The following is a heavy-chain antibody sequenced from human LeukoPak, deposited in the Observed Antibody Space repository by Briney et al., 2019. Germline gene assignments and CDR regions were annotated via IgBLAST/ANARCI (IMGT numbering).Heavy chain of an antibody. D-gene: IGHD3-22*01. CDR3: AKDLRITMILVAPDAFDI. Sequence: GGSLRLSCAASGFTFSSYAMGWVRQAPVKGLEWVSAISGSGGSTYYADSVKGRFTISRDNSKNTLYLQMNSPRAEDTAVYYCAKDLRITMILVAPDAFDIWGQGTMVTVSS. CDR1: GFTFSSYA. J-gene: IGHJ3*02. V-gene: IGHV3-23*01. CDR2: ISGSGGST.